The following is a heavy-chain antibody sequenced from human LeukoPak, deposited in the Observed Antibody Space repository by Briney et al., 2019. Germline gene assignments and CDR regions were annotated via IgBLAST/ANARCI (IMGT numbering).Heavy chain of an antibody. CDR3: ARVRGRGYSQIDY. CDR2: IYSDGST. D-gene: IGHD5-18*01. Sequence: GGSLRLSCAASGFTVSSNYMSWVRQAPGKGLEWVSVIYSDGSTYYADSVKGRFTIARDNSKNTLYLQMNSLRAEDTAVYYCARVRGRGYSQIDYWGQGSLVTVSS. CDR1: GFTVSSNY. V-gene: IGHV3-66*01. J-gene: IGHJ4*02.